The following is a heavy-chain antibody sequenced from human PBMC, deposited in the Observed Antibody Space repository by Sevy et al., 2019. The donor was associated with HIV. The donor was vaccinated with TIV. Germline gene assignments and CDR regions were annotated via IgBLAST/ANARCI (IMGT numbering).Heavy chain of an antibody. CDR3: ARGHYDILTGYYP. J-gene: IGHJ4*02. CDR1: GFTFSSYS. Sequence: GGSLRLSCAASGFTFSSYSMNWDRQAPGKGLEWVSYISSSSSTIYYAYSVKGRFTISRDNAKNSLYLQMNSLRDEDTAVYYCARGHYDILTGYYPWGQGTLVTVSS. CDR2: ISSSSSTI. V-gene: IGHV3-48*02. D-gene: IGHD3-9*01.